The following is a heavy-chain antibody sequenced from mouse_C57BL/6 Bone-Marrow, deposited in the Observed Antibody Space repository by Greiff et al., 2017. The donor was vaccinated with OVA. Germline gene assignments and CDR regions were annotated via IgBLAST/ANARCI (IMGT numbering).Heavy chain of an antibody. V-gene: IGHV1-69*01. CDR2: IDPSDSDT. CDR3: ARCHYGSSLFDY. Sequence: QVQLQQPGAELVMPGASVKLSCKASGYTFTSYWMHWVKQRPGQGLEWIGEIDPSDSDTNYNQKFKGKSTLTVDKSSSTAYMQLSSLTSEDSAVYYCARCHYGSSLFDYWGQGTTLTVSS. D-gene: IGHD1-1*01. J-gene: IGHJ2*01. CDR1: GYTFTSYW.